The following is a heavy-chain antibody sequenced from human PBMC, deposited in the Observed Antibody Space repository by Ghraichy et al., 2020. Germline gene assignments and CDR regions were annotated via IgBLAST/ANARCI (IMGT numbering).Heavy chain of an antibody. CDR3: VRNWGGYYFDS. V-gene: IGHV1-3*01. Sequence: NISCKATGYSFGNYGIHWMRQAPGQSLEWMGWIHPGNGVAKYAQMFQGRVTFTIDTSTTTAFMEMGSLRSGDTAVYFCVRNWGGYYFDSWGLGTLVSVSS. CDR2: IHPGNGVA. D-gene: IGHD3-10*01. CDR1: GYSFGNYG. J-gene: IGHJ4*02.